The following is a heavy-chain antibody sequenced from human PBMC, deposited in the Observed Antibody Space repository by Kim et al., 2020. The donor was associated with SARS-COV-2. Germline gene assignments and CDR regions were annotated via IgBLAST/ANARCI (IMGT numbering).Heavy chain of an antibody. Sequence: SEKGRITLSRDNAKNSLYLQMNSLRAEDTAVYYCARADERLSLIGYYYFDYWGQGTLVTVSS. D-gene: IGHD1-1*01. CDR3: ARADERLSLIGYYYFDY. V-gene: IGHV3-11*05. J-gene: IGHJ4*02.